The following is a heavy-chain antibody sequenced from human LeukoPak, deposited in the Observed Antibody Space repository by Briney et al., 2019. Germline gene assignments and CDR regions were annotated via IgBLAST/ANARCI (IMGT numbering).Heavy chain of an antibody. Sequence: GGSLRLSCAASGFTASRNFMSWVRQTPGKGLEWVSIIYSNGNGYYAASVEGRFTISRDNSKNTMYLQMNSLRAEDTAVYYCARPLRFNNNMDVWGQGTTVTVSS. CDR1: GFTASRNF. CDR3: ARPLRFNNNMDV. J-gene: IGHJ6*02. CDR2: IYSNGNG. D-gene: IGHD3-3*01. V-gene: IGHV3-53*01.